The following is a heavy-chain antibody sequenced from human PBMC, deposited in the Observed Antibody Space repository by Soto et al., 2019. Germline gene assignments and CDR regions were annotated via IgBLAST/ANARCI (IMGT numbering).Heavy chain of an antibody. Sequence: SETLSLTCSVSDDSIDSDKYYWGWIRQPPGKGLEWIGSIYYRGNAYYNPSLQTRVTISLDKSKSQFSLKLNSVTAADSAVYFCARLEGPATISYYFDFWGPGALVTVSS. CDR2: IYYRGNA. CDR1: DDSIDSDKYY. D-gene: IGHD3-3*01. CDR3: ARLEGPATISYYFDF. V-gene: IGHV4-39*01. J-gene: IGHJ4*02.